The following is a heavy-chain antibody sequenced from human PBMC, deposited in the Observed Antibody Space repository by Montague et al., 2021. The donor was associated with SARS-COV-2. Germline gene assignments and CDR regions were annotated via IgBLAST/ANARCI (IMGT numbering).Heavy chain of an antibody. V-gene: IGHV4-4*02. CDR2: IYQSGST. J-gene: IGHJ4*02. CDR3: VRAGGLDKGPPD. Sequence: SETLSLTCAVSGDSIMTTNWWSWVRQPPGKGLEWIGEIYQSGSTNYDPSIKSRVTMSIDKSKNQFSLELNSVTAADTALYYCVRAGGLDKGPPDWGQGALVIVSS. D-gene: IGHD3/OR15-3a*01. CDR1: GDSIMTTNW.